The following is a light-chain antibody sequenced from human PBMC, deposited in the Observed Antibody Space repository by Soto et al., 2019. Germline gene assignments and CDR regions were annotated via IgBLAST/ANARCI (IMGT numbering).Light chain of an antibody. CDR3: QQNHLSPWT. CDR1: QTIRNF. J-gene: IGKJ1*01. CDR2: TSS. Sequence: DIQMTQSPSSLSASVGDRVTITCRTSQTIRNFLNWYQQKPGTVPKLLISTSSTLESGVPSRFSGGGSGTDFTLTISDLQPEDFATYFCQQNHLSPWTFGPGTKVDIK. V-gene: IGKV1-39*01.